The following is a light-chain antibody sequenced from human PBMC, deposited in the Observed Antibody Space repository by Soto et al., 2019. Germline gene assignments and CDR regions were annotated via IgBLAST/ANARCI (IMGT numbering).Light chain of an antibody. V-gene: IGLV1-40*01. CDR3: QSYDSSLSGYV. CDR1: GSNIGAPYD. Sequence: SGLTQPPSLSGAAGQRVTICCTGSGSNIGAPYDVHWYQHRPGAAPKLLIYGSTNWPSGVPGRFSGSKSGTSASLAITGLQAEDEADYYCQSYDSSLSGYVFGAGTKVTVX. CDR2: GST. J-gene: IGLJ1*01.